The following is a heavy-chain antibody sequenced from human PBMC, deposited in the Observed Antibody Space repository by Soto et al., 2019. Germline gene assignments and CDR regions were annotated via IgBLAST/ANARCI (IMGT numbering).Heavy chain of an antibody. J-gene: IGHJ6*02. Sequence: ASVKVSCKASGYTFTSYYMHWVRQAPGQGLEWMGIINPSGGSTSYAQKFQGRVTMTRDTSTSTVYMELSSLRAEDTAVYYCAKGARYCISTSCYFYGMDVWGQGTTVTVSS. CDR1: GYTFTSYY. CDR3: AKGARYCISTSCYFYGMDV. D-gene: IGHD2-2*01. V-gene: IGHV1-46*01. CDR2: INPSGGST.